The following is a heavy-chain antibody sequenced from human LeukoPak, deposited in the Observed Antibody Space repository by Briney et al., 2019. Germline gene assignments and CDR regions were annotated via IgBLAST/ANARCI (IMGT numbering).Heavy chain of an antibody. CDR3: AKAGDAWGYNSPLGGRFDY. CDR2: ISGSGVST. V-gene: IGHV3-23*01. Sequence: GGSLRLSCAASGFTFSSYAMSWVRQAPGRGLEWVSAISGSGVSTYYADSVKGRFTISRDNSKNRLYLQMNSLRAEDTAVYYCAKAGDAWGYNSPLGGRFDYWGQGTRVTVSS. CDR1: GFTFSSYA. J-gene: IGHJ4*02. D-gene: IGHD5-24*01.